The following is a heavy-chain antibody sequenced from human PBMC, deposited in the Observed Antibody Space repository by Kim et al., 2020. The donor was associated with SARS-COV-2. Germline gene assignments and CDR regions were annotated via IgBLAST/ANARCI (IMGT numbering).Heavy chain of an antibody. D-gene: IGHD6-19*01. J-gene: IGHJ4*02. CDR3: ARATVGYSSGWLSQTDFDS. CDR2: IYYSGST. CDR1: GGSISSSSYY. V-gene: IGHV4-39*01. Sequence: SETLSLTCTVSGGSISSSSYYWGWIRQPPGKGLEWIGGIYYSGSTYYNPSLKSRVTISVDTSKNQFSLKLSSVTAADTAVYYCARATVGYSSGWLSQTDFDSWGQGTLVTVSS.